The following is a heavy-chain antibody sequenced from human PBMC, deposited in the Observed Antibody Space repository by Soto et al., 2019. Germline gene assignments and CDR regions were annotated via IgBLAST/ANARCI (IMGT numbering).Heavy chain of an antibody. V-gene: IGHV3-30*18. D-gene: IGHD5-18*01. J-gene: IGHJ6*02. CDR2: ISYDGSNK. Sequence: QVQLVESGGGVVQPGRSLRLSCAASGFTFSSYGMHWVRQAPGKGLEWVAVISYDGSNKYYADSVKGRFTISRDNSKNTLYLQMNSLRAEDTAVYYCAKDSEGYSYGYYYYYGMDVWGQGTTVTVSS. CDR3: AKDSEGYSYGYYYYYGMDV. CDR1: GFTFSSYG.